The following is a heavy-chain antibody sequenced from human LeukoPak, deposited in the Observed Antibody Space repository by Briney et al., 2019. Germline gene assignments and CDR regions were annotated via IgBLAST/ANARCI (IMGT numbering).Heavy chain of an antibody. CDR2: ISGSGDNR. CDR1: GFTVIDNY. CDR3: AKGSYYDSSGSFYFDY. D-gene: IGHD3-22*01. J-gene: IGHJ4*02. Sequence: PGGSLRLSCAASGFTVIDNYMSWVRQAPGKGLEWVSGISGSGDNRYYADSVKGRFTISRDNSKNTLYVQVNSLGTEDTAAYYCAKGSYYDSSGSFYFDYWGQGTLVTVSS. V-gene: IGHV3-23*01.